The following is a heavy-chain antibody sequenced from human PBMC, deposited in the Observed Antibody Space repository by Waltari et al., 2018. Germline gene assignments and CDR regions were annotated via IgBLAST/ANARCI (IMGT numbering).Heavy chain of an antibody. J-gene: IGHJ5*02. CDR2: INPNSGGT. CDR3: ARLRQQLVRAGGNWFDP. Sequence: QVQLVQSGAEVKKPGASVKVSCKASGYTFPGYYMHWVPPAPGQGLEWMGRINPNSGGTNDAQKFQGRVTMTRDTSISTAYMELSRLRSDDTAVYYCARLRQQLVRAGGNWFDPWGQGTLVTVSS. D-gene: IGHD6-13*01. V-gene: IGHV1-2*06. CDR1: GYTFPGYY.